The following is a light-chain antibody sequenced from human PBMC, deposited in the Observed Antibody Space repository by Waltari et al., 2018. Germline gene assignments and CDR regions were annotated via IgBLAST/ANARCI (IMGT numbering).Light chain of an antibody. Sequence: VFTLSPVTLSVSRGDKDTRSCRASQYVSSSYLAWYQQKPGQAPRLLIYGASSRASGIPDRFSGSGSGTDFTLTISRLEPEDFAVYYCQQYGSSPLTFGPGTKVDI. CDR3: QQYGSSPLT. CDR1: QYVSSSY. J-gene: IGKJ3*01. V-gene: IGKV3-20*01. CDR2: GAS.